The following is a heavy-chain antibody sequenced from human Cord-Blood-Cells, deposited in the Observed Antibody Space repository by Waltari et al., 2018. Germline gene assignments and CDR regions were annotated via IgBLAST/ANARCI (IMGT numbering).Heavy chain of an antibody. D-gene: IGHD6-13*01. CDR3: ARDRYSSWYYFDY. CDR1: GYTFPGYS. Sequence: QVQLVQSGAEVKKPGASVTVSCKASGYTFPGYSLTWVRQAPGQGLEWLGWINPNSGGTNYAQKFQGRVTMTRDTSISTAYMELSRLRSDDTAVYYCARDRYSSWYYFDYWGQGTLVTVSS. V-gene: IGHV1-2*02. J-gene: IGHJ4*02. CDR2: INPNSGGT.